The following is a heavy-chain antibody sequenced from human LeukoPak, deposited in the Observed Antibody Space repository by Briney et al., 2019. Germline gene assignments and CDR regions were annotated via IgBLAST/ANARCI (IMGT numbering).Heavy chain of an antibody. J-gene: IGHJ4*02. CDR1: GFTFSDYW. V-gene: IGHV3-74*01. CDR3: ARDRGPKTGFMVREAYDY. CDR2: ISTDGDTT. Sequence: GGSLRLSCVASGFTFSDYWIHWVRQTPGKGLVWVSRISTDGDTTNYADSVKGRFTISRDNAKNTLYLQMNNLRVEDTAVYYCARDRGPKTGFMVREAYDYWGQGTLVTVSS. D-gene: IGHD3-10*01.